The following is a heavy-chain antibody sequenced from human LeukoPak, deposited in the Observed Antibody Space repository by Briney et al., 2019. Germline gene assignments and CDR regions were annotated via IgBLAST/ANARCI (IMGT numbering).Heavy chain of an antibody. D-gene: IGHD6-13*01. Sequence: GGSLRLSCEASGFTFSTYNMNWVRQAPGKGLEWVSSISSDDTYIFYADSMKGRFTVSRDNAKNSLYLQMNSLRAEDTAVYYCAREQYAAAGTVDYWGQGTLVTVSS. V-gene: IGHV3-21*01. CDR2: ISSDDTYI. J-gene: IGHJ4*02. CDR1: GFTFSTYN. CDR3: AREQYAAAGTVDY.